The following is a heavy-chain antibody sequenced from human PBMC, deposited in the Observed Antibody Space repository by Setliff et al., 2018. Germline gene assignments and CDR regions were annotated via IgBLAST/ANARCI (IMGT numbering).Heavy chain of an antibody. V-gene: IGHV1-69-2*01. CDR1: GYTFTDDY. D-gene: IGHD5-18*01. CDR2: IDPEDGKT. J-gene: IGHJ4*02. CDR3: AFRRGYIYGLDN. Sequence: GASVKVSCKASGYTFTDDYMYWVKQAPGKGLEWMGRIDPEDGKTVYAEKFQGRVIISADTSIDTVYLEIDSLRSEDTAVYYCAFRRGYIYGLDNWGQGTLVTVS.